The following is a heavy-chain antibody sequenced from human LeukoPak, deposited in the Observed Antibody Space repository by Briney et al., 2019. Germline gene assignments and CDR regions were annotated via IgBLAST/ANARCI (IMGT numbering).Heavy chain of an antibody. J-gene: IGHJ4*02. CDR1: GFTFSAYA. D-gene: IGHD6-19*01. V-gene: IGHV3-66*01. CDR3: AREKQKYSSGWYCLDY. Sequence: GGSLRLSCEASGFTFSAYAMTWVRQAPGKGLEWVSVISGGGATYYAYSVKGRFTISRDNSENSLYLQMNSLRAEDTAVYYCAREKQKYSSGWYCLDYWGQGTLVTVSS. CDR2: ISGGGAT.